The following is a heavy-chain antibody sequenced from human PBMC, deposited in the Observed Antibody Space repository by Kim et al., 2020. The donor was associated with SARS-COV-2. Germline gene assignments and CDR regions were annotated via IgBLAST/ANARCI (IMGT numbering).Heavy chain of an antibody. Sequence: SVKVSCKASGATFSSFPITWVRQAPGQSFEWLGGIIPIFVTPHYAQKFQGRVTITADESTSTAYMELSSLTSEDTAIYYCARGKYCDDGNCYSETYYGLDVWGQGTTVIV. CDR1: GATFSSFP. V-gene: IGHV1-69*13. CDR2: IIPIFVTP. J-gene: IGHJ6*02. CDR3: ARGKYCDDGNCYSETYYGLDV. D-gene: IGHD2-15*01.